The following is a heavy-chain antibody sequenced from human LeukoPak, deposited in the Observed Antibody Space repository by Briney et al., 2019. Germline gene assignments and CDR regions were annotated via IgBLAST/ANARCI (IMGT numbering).Heavy chain of an antibody. J-gene: IGHJ4*02. CDR3: ASLRRDGYNERAFDY. Sequence: GGSLRLSCAASGFTFSSYAMSWVRQAPGKGLEWVSVIYSGGSTYYADSVKGRFTISRDNSKNTLYLQMNSLRAEDTAVYYCASLRRDGYNERAFDYWGQGTLVTVSS. CDR2: IYSGGST. D-gene: IGHD5-24*01. V-gene: IGHV3-53*01. CDR1: GFTFSSYA.